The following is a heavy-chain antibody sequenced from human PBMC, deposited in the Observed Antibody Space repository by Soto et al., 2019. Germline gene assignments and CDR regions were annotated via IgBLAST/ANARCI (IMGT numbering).Heavy chain of an antibody. CDR3: TGRWNHYYGMDV. CDR2: INHTGST. D-gene: IGHD1-1*01. Sequence: SATLSLTCAVYGGSSSGYYWSWIRQPPGKGLEWIGEINHTGSTNSNPSLKSRVTISVDTSKNQFSLNLTSVTAADTAVYYCTGRWNHYYGMDVWGQGTTVTVSS. CDR1: GGSSSGYY. J-gene: IGHJ6*02. V-gene: IGHV4-34*01.